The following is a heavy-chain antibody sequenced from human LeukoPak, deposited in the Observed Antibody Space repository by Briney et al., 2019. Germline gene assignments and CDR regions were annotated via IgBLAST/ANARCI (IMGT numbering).Heavy chain of an antibody. CDR1: GFTFSNYA. V-gene: IGHV3-23*01. D-gene: IGHD2-2*01. CDR2: ISGSGGST. J-gene: IGHJ4*02. CDR3: AKDVDCSSTSCYLFDY. Sequence: GGSLRLSCAASGFTFSNYAMSWVRQAPGKGLECVSAISGSGGSTYYADSVKGRFTISRDNTKNTLYLQMNSLRAEDTAVYYCAKDVDCSSTSCYLFDYWGQGTLVTVSS.